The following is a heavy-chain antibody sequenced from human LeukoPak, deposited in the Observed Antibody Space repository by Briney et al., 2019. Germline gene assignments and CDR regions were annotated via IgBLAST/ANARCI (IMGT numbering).Heavy chain of an antibody. V-gene: IGHV4-59*12. J-gene: IGHJ4*02. CDR2: IYYSGST. CDR1: GGSISGYY. CDR3: ARGLLVPAAIGRPGDY. Sequence: SETLSLTCTVSGGSISGYYWSWIRQPPGKGLEWIAYIYYSGSTNYNPSLKSRVTTSADTSKNQFSLKLSSVTAADTAVYYCARGLLVPAAIGRPGDYWGQGTLVAVSS. D-gene: IGHD2-2*02.